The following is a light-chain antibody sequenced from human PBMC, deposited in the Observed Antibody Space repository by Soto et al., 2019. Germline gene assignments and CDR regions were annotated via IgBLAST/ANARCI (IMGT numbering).Light chain of an antibody. V-gene: IGKV3D-20*02. Sequence: EIVLTQSPGTLSLSPGERATLSCRASQSVNKGYLAWYQQKRGQAPRVLIYGASHRTTGIPDRFSGSGSGTDFTLTISSLEPEDFELYYCQQRSNWAITFGQGTRLEIK. J-gene: IGKJ5*01. CDR3: QQRSNWAIT. CDR1: QSVNKGY. CDR2: GAS.